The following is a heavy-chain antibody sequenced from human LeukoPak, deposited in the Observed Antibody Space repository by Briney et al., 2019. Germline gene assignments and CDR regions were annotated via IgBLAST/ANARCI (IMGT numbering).Heavy chain of an antibody. CDR3: ARQSGYDLDYFDY. CDR1: GGSISSYY. V-gene: IGHV4-59*01. D-gene: IGHD5-12*01. J-gene: IGHJ4*02. Sequence: SETLSHTCTVSGGSISSYYWSWIRQPPGKGLEWIGYIYYGGSTNYNPSLKSRVTISVDTSKNQFSLKLSSVTAADTAAYYCARQSGYDLDYFDYWGQGTLVTVSS. CDR2: IYYGGST.